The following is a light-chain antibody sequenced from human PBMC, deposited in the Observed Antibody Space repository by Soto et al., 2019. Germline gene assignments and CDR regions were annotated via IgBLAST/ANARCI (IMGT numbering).Light chain of an antibody. CDR2: KHN. CDR3: QSYDGNNVV. CDR1: SGSIASNH. Sequence: NFMLTQPHSVSESPGKTLTISCTRSSGSIASNHVQWYHQRPGSAPTTVIYKHNQRPSGVPDRFSGSIDSSSNSASLTISGLKTDDEADYYCQSYDGNNVVFGGGTQLTVL. J-gene: IGLJ3*02. V-gene: IGLV6-57*04.